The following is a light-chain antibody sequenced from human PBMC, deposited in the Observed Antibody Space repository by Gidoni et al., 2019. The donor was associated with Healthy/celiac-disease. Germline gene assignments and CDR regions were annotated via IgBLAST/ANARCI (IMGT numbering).Light chain of an antibody. CDR2: DVS. CDR1: SSDVGGYNY. CDR3: SSYTSSSTLYV. J-gene: IGLJ1*01. Sequence: QPALAQPPSVSGSAGPTITIPCTGTSSDVGGYNYVSWYQQHPGKAPKLMIYDVSNRPSGVSNRFSGSKSGNTASLTISGLQAEDEADYYCSSYTSSSTLYVFGTGTKVTVL. V-gene: IGLV2-14*01.